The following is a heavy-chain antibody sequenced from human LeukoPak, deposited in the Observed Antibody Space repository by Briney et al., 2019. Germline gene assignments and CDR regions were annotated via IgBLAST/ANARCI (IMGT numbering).Heavy chain of an antibody. CDR3: ARVEGYCSSSSCSLFRHFDY. J-gene: IGHJ4*02. Sequence: PSETLSLTCAVSGGSISSSSWWSWVRQPPGKGLEWIGSIYYSGSTYYNPSLKSRVTISVDTSKNQFSLKLSSVTAADTAVYYCARVEGYCSSSSCSLFRHFDYWGQGTLVTVSS. D-gene: IGHD2-2*01. CDR1: GGSISSSSW. CDR2: IYYSGST. V-gene: IGHV4-4*02.